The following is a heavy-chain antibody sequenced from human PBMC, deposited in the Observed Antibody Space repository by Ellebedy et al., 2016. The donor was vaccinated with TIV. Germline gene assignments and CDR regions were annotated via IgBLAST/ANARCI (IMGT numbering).Heavy chain of an antibody. D-gene: IGHD3-10*01. V-gene: IGHV3-23*01. CDR2: ISGSGGST. J-gene: IGHJ5*02. CDR3: AKGGRFGELLYPWFDP. CDR1: GFTFSSYA. Sequence: GESLKISXAASGFTFSSYAMSWVHQAPGKGLEWVSAISGSGGSTYYADSVKGRFTISRDNSKNTLYLQMSSLRAEDTAVYYCAKGGRFGELLYPWFDPWGQGTLVTVSS.